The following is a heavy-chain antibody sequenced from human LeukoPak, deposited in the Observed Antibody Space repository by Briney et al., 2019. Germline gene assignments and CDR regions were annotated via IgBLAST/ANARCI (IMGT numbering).Heavy chain of an antibody. CDR2: ISSSSSYI. D-gene: IGHD4-23*01. J-gene: IGHJ5*02. V-gene: IGHV3-21*01. CDR1: GFTFSSYS. Sequence: GGSLRLSCAASGFTFSSYSMNWVRQAPGKGLEWVSSISSSSSYIYYADSVKGRFTISRDNAKNSLYLQMNSPRAEDTAVYYCARKTLGGNWFDPWGQGTLVTVSS. CDR3: ARKTLGGNWFDP.